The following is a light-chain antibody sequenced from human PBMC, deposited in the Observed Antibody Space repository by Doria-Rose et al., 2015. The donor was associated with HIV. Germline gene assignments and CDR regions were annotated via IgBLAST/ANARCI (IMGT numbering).Light chain of an antibody. J-gene: IGLJ1*01. CDR3: QSYDSSLSGYV. CDR1: SSNIGAGYD. V-gene: IGLV1-40*01. CDR2: GNV. Sequence: QTVVTQEPSVSEAPGQRVTISCTESSSNIGAGYDVHWYQQPPGTAPKLLIYGNVNRPSGVPDRISGSKSGTSASLAITGLQAEDEADYYCQSYDSSLSGYVFGTGTKVTVL.